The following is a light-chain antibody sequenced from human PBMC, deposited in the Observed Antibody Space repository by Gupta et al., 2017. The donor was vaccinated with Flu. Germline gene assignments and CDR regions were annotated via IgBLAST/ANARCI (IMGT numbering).Light chain of an antibody. V-gene: IGKV3-11*01. Sequence: EIVLTQSPATLALSPGERATLSCRASQSVSSYLAWYQQKPGQAPRLLIYDASNRATGIPARFSGRGSGTDFTLTISSLEPEDFAVDYCQQRSNWPRSTFGQGTRLEIK. CDR1: QSVSSY. CDR2: DAS. J-gene: IGKJ5*01. CDR3: QQRSNWPRST.